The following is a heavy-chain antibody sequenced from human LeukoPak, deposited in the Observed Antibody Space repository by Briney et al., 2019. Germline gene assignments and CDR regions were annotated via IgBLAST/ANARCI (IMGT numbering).Heavy chain of an antibody. D-gene: IGHD2-15*01. CDR1: GGSISSSNW. CDR3: ARESLGYCSGGSCHYYYGMDV. J-gene: IGHJ6*02. Sequence: PSETLSLTCAVSGGSISSSNWWSWVRQPPGKGLEWIGEIYHSGSTNYNPSLKSRVTISVDKSKNQFSLKLSSVTAADTAVYYCARESLGYCSGGSCHYYYGMDVWAQGTTVTVSS. CDR2: IYHSGST. V-gene: IGHV4-4*02.